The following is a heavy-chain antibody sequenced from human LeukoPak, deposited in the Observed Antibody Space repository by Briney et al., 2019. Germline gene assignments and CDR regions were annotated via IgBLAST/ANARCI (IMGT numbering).Heavy chain of an antibody. CDR1: GFTVSSNY. J-gene: IGHJ4*02. CDR2: TYSGGST. V-gene: IGHV3-66*02. Sequence: GGSLRLSCAASGFTVSSNYMSWVRQAPGKGLEWVSVTYSGGSTYYADSVKGRFTISRDNSKNTLYLQMNSLRAEDTAVYYCAASITMIVTTFDYWGQGTLVTVSS. D-gene: IGHD3-22*01. CDR3: AASITMIVTTFDY.